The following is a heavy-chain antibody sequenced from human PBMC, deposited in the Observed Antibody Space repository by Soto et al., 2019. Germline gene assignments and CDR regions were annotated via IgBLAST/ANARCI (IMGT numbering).Heavy chain of an antibody. Sequence: PSETLSLTCVVSGASISSSNWWRWVRQPPGKGLEWVGDIYHSGSTNYNPSFKSRVTISVDKSKNQFSLKLSSVTAADTAVYYCARAAQAQPLPDWGQGTLVTV. D-gene: IGHD6-13*01. CDR1: GASISSSNW. CDR3: ARAAQAQPLPD. CDR2: IYHSGST. J-gene: IGHJ4*02. V-gene: IGHV4-4*02.